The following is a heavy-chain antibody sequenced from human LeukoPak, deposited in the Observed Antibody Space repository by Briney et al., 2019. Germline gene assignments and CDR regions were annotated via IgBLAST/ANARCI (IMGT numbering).Heavy chain of an antibody. Sequence: GGSLRLSCVASGLTISDYWMHWVRQVPGKGLVWVSRINNDGSSTRYADSVKGRFTISRDNSKNTLYLQMNSLRAEDTAVYYCAKHTVGIKGPIDPWGQGTLVTVSS. V-gene: IGHV3-74*01. J-gene: IGHJ5*02. CDR1: GLTISDYW. D-gene: IGHD4-23*01. CDR3: AKHTVGIKGPIDP. CDR2: INNDGSST.